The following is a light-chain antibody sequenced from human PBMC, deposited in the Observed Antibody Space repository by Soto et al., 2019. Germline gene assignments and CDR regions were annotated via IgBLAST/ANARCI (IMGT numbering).Light chain of an antibody. Sequence: EIVMTQPPATLSVSPGERATLSCRASQSVSSNLAWYQQKPGQAPRLLIYGASTRATGIPARFSGSGSGTEFTLTISSLQSEDFATYYCQQSYSTPPITFGQGTRLENK. CDR3: QQSYSTPPIT. V-gene: IGKV3-15*01. CDR1: QSVSSN. CDR2: GAS. J-gene: IGKJ5*01.